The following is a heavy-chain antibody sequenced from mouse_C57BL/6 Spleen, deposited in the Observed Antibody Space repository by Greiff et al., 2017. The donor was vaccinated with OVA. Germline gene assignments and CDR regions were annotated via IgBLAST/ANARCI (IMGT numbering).Heavy chain of an antibody. J-gene: IGHJ1*03. CDR2: ISSGSSTI. CDR3: ARRYGSSYWYFDV. D-gene: IGHD1-1*01. V-gene: IGHV5-17*01. Sequence: EVMLVASGGGLVKPGGSLKLSCAASGFTFSDYGMHWVRQAPEKGLEWVAYISSGSSTIYYADTVKGRFTISRDNAKNTLFLQMTSLRSEDTAMYYCARRYGSSYWYFDVWGTGTTVTVSS. CDR1: GFTFSDYG.